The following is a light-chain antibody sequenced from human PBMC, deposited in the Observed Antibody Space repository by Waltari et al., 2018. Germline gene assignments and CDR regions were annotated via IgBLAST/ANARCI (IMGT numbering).Light chain of an antibody. CDR3: QQYNNWPLT. CDR1: QSVSSN. V-gene: IGKV3-15*01. CDR2: GAS. J-gene: IGKJ4*01. Sequence: EIVMTQSPATLSVSPGERPTLSCRASQSVSSNLAWYQQKPGQAPRLLIYGASTRATGIPARFSGSGSGTEFPLTFSSLQSEDFAVYCCQQYNNWPLTFGGGAKVEI.